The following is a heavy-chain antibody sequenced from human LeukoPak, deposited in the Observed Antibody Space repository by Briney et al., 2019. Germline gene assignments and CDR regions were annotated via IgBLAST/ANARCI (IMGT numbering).Heavy chain of an antibody. J-gene: IGHJ4*02. CDR1: GYTFTSYG. V-gene: IGHV1-18*01. D-gene: IGHD3-10*01. CDR2: ISAYNGNT. CDR3: ARSSYYYGSGSYYNGGLIDY. Sequence: ASVKVSCKASGYTFTSYGISWVRQAPGQGLERMGWISAYNGNTNYAQKLQGRVTMTTDTSTSTAYMELRSLRSDDTAVYYCARSSYYYGSGSYYNGGLIDYWGQGTLVTVSS.